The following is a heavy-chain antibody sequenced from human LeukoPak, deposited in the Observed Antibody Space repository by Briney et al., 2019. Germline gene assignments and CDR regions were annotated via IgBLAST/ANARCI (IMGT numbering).Heavy chain of an antibody. V-gene: IGHV3-20*04. CDR1: GFTFDDYG. CDR2: INWNGGST. J-gene: IGHJ6*03. Sequence: GGSLRLSCAASGFTFDDYGMSWVRQAPGKGLEWVSGINWNGGSTGYADSVKGRFTISRDNAKNSLYLQMNSLRAEDTALYYCARDGPLPPYYDCWSGYLPRYYYYMDVWGKGTTVTVSS. D-gene: IGHD3-3*01. CDR3: ARDGPLPPYYDCWSGYLPRYYYYMDV.